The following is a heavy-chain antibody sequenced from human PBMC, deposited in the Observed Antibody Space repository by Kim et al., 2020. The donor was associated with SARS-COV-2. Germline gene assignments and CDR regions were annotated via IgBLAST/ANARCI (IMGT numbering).Heavy chain of an antibody. CDR1: GFTFNNYA. CDR3: AKVALSVTGTFDY. D-gene: IGHD6-19*01. J-gene: IGHJ4*02. CDR2: IINSGTST. Sequence: GGSLRLSCAASGFTFNNYAMIWVRQAPGKGLEWVSAIINSGTSTYYADSVKGRFTISRDNSKNTLYLQMNSLRAEDTAIYYCAKVALSVTGTFDYWGQGTLVTVSS. V-gene: IGHV3-23*01.